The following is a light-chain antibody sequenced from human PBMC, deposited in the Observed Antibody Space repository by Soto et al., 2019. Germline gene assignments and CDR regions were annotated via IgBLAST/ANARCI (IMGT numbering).Light chain of an antibody. CDR1: QSISTW. Sequence: DIQMTQSPSTLSASVGDRVTITCRASQSISTWLAWYQQGPGKAPKLLIHKASSLQSGVPSRFSGSGSGTDFTLTISSLHPDDFATYYCQQYNSYSPTFGQGTKVDIK. J-gene: IGKJ1*01. CDR3: QQYNSYSPT. CDR2: KAS. V-gene: IGKV1-5*03.